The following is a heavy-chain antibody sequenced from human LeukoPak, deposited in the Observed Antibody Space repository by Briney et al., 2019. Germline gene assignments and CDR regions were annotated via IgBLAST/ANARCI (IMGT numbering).Heavy chain of an antibody. V-gene: IGHV3-23*01. CDR3: AELGITMIGGV. D-gene: IGHD3-10*02. J-gene: IGHJ6*04. CDR1: GFTFSSYA. Sequence: GSLRLSCAASGFTFSSYAMSWVRPAPGKGLEWVSAISGSGGSTYYADSVKGRFTISRDNAKNSLYLQMNSLRAEDTAVYYCAELGITMIGGVWGKGTTVTISS. CDR2: ISGSGGST.